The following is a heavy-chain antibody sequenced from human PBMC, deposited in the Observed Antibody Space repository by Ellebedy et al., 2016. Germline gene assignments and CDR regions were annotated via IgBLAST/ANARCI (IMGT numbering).Heavy chain of an antibody. CDR2: ISAGGDNT. D-gene: IGHD6-13*01. CDR1: GYTFSSYG. Sequence: GESLKISXTASGYTFSSYGINWVRQAPGKGLEWVSTISAGGDNTDYADSVKGRFTISRDNSKSTLYVQMNNLRAGDTAIYYCAKEWSGSSWYGDGFDIWGQGTMVTVSS. J-gene: IGHJ3*02. CDR3: AKEWSGSSWYGDGFDI. V-gene: IGHV3-23*01.